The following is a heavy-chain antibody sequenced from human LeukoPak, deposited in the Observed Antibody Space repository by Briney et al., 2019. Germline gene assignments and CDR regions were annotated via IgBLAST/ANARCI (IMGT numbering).Heavy chain of an antibody. CDR1: GYTFTNYG. D-gene: IGHD5-12*01. Sequence: ASVKVSCKASGYTFTNYGISWVRQAPGQGGEGMGWINAYNGNTNYEQKLQRRATMTTDTSTSTAYMELRSLRSDDTAVYFCARDVYSGYDFPDYWGQGTLVTVSS. J-gene: IGHJ4*02. V-gene: IGHV1-18*01. CDR2: INAYNGNT. CDR3: ARDVYSGYDFPDY.